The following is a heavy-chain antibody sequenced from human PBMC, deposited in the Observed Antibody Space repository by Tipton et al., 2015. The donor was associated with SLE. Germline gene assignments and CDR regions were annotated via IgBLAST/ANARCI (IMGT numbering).Heavy chain of an antibody. CDR3: ARQGYEDY. CDR1: GFTFSSYA. J-gene: IGHJ4*02. V-gene: IGHV4-39*01. CDR2: IYYSGST. Sequence: LRLSCAASGFTFSSYAMSWVRQAPGKGLEWIASIYYSGSTYYNLSLKSRVTISVDTSKNQFSLTLSSVTAADTAVYYCARQGYEDYWGQGTLVTVSS. D-gene: IGHD5-12*01.